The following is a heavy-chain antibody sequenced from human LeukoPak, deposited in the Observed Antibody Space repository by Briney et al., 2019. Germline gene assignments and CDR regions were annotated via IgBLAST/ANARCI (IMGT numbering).Heavy chain of an antibody. D-gene: IGHD2-21*02. Sequence: PGGSLRLSCAASGFTFSNAWMSWVRQAPGKGLEWIGEINHRGSTNYNPSLKSRVTISVDTSRNSFSLELSSVTAADTAVYYCARVGYCGGDCYPFDYWGQGNLVTVSS. CDR3: ARVGYCGGDCYPFDY. CDR2: INHRGST. J-gene: IGHJ4*02. V-gene: IGHV4-34*01. CDR1: GFTFSNAW.